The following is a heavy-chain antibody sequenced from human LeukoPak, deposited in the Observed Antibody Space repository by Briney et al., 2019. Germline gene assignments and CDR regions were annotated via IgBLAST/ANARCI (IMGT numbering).Heavy chain of an antibody. CDR2: MSSDGSIK. V-gene: IGHV3-30-3*01. J-gene: IGHJ4*02. CDR3: ARDLVSGAPDYFDS. Sequence: GGSLMLSCAASGFTFISYVVHWGRQAPGKRLQWVAVMSSDGSIKIYTDSVKGRFTISRDNSKNTLYLEMNSLRVDDTAVYYCARDLVSGAPDYFDSWGQGTLVTVSS. CDR1: GFTFISYV. D-gene: IGHD1-26*01.